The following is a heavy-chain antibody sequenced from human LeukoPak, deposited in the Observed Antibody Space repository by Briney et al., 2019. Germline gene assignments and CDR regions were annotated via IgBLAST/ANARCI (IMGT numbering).Heavy chain of an antibody. J-gene: IGHJ5*02. D-gene: IGHD2-2*01. CDR1: GGSFSGYY. CDR3: ARGRGRYCSSTSCRNWFDP. CDR2: INHSGST. V-gene: IGHV4-34*01. Sequence: SETLSLTCAVYGGSFSGYYWSWIRQPSGKGLEWIGEINHSGSTNYNPSLKSRVTISVDTSKNQFSLKLSSVTAADTAVYYCARGRGRYCSSTSCRNWFDPWGQGTLVTVSS.